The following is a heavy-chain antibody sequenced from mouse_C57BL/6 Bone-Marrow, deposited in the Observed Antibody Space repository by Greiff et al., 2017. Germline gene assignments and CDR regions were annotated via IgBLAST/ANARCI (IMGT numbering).Heavy chain of an antibody. J-gene: IGHJ2*01. CDR2: FYPGSGSI. Sequence: VQLQQSGAELVKPGASVKLSCKASGYTFTEYTIHWVKQRSGQGLEWIGWFYPGSGSIKYNEKFKDKATLTSDKSSSTFYMELSRLRSVDSAVYFCARYEEYYYGTDYFDYWGQGTTLTVSS. V-gene: IGHV1-62-2*01. CDR3: ARYEEYYYGTDYFDY. D-gene: IGHD1-1*01. CDR1: GYTFTEYT.